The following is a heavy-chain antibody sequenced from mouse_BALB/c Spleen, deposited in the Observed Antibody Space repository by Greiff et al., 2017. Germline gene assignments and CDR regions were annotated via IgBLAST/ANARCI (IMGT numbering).Heavy chain of an antibody. V-gene: IGHV1-7*01. CDR2: INPSTGYT. Sequence: QVQLQQSGAELAKPGASVKMSCKASGYTFTSYWMHWVKQRPGQGLEWIGYINPSTGYTEYNQKFKDKATLTADKSSSTAYMQLSSLTSEDSAVYDCARRPTFDDWGEGTTLTVSS. CDR3: ARRPTFDD. J-gene: IGHJ2*01. CDR1: GYTFTSYW.